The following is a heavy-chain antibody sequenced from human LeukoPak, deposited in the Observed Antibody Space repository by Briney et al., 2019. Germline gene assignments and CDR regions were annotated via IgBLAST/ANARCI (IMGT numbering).Heavy chain of an antibody. CDR2: IYYSGST. D-gene: IGHD3-10*01. CDR1: GGSISSYY. V-gene: IGHV4-59*01. CDR3: ARDSRVTMVRGVTAGWFDP. J-gene: IGHJ5*02. Sequence: ASETLSLTCTVSGGSISSYYWSWIRQPPGKGLEWIGYIYYSGSTNYNPSLKSRVTISVDTSKNQFSLKLSSVTAADTAVYYCARDSRVTMVRGVTAGWFDPWGQGTLVTVSS.